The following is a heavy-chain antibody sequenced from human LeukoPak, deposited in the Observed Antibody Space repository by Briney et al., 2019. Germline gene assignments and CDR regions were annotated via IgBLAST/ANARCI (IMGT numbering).Heavy chain of an antibody. CDR1: GGSISSSLYH. CDR3: ARQEIGLRSFDP. J-gene: IGHJ5*02. CDR2: IYYTGTT. V-gene: IGHV4-39*01. Sequence: SETLSLTCTVSGGSISSSLYHWGWLRQSPGKNLEWLGSIYYTGTTHYNPSLKSRVTISVDTSKNQFSLNLSSVTAADTAVYYCARQEIGLRSFDPWGQGTLVTVSS. D-gene: IGHD3/OR15-3a*01.